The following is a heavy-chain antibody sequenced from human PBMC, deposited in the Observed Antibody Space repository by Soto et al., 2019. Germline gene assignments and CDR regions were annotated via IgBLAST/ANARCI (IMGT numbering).Heavy chain of an antibody. CDR2: ISAYNGNT. CDR1: GYTFPSNG. Sequence: QVQLVQSGAEVKKPGASVKVSCKASGYTFPSNGISWVRQAPGQGLEWMGWISAYNGNTNYAQKLQGRVTMTTDTSTSTAYMELRSLRSDDTDVYYCARGLKNLLARYGMDVWGQGTTVTVSS. CDR3: ARGLKNLLARYGMDV. D-gene: IGHD2-8*02. V-gene: IGHV1-18*01. J-gene: IGHJ6*02.